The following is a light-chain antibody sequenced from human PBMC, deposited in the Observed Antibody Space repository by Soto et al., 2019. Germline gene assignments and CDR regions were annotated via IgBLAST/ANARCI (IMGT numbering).Light chain of an antibody. CDR2: AVS. J-gene: IGKJ2*01. CDR3: QQYGGAPYT. V-gene: IGKV3-20*01. CDR1: QSVSSTY. Sequence: EIVLTQSPGTLSLSPGERATLSCRASQSVSSTYLAWYQQKSGQPPRLLMYAVSSRATGIPDRFSGSGSGTDFTLTISRLEPEDFAVYYCQQYGGAPYTFGQGTKLEI.